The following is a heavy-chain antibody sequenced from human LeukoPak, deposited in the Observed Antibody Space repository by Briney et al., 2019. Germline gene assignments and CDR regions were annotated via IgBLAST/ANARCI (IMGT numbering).Heavy chain of an antibody. J-gene: IGHJ5*02. CDR2: IYYSGST. CDR3: ARHEYSGSYYGLSWFDP. V-gene: IGHV4-39*01. Sequence: PSETLSLTCTVSGGSISSSGYYWGWIRQPPGKGLEWIASIYYSGSTYYNPSLKSRVTISVDTSKNQLSLKLSSLTAADTAVYYCARHEYSGSYYGLSWFDPRGQGTPVTVSS. CDR1: GGSISSSGYY. D-gene: IGHD1-26*01.